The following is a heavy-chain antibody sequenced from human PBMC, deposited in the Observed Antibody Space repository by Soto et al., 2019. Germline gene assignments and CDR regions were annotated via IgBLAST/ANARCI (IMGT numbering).Heavy chain of an antibody. D-gene: IGHD2-2*01. J-gene: IGHJ4*02. V-gene: IGHV3-30*18. CDR3: ANLGGGYCTSTDCLDY. CDR2: LSYDDRNT. Sequence: QVQLVESGGGGVQPGRSLRLSCAASGVTCSSYGMHWVRQSPGKGLVWVAVLSYDDRNTYYADSVKGRFTISIDNSKHTLYLQMNSPRAEDTAVYYCANLGGGYCTSTDCLDYWGQGTLVTVSS. CDR1: GVTCSSYG.